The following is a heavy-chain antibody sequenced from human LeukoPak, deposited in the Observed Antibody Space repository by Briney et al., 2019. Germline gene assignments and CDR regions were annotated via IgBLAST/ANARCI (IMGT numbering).Heavy chain of an antibody. CDR1: GFTFDDYA. Sequence: GGSLRLSCAASGFTFDDYAMHWVRQAPGKGLERVSGISWNSGSIGYADSVKGRFTISRDNAKNSLYLQMNSLRAEDTALYYCAKANFRYCSSTSCYRGAFDIWGQGTMVTVSS. D-gene: IGHD2-2*01. CDR3: AKANFRYCSSTSCYRGAFDI. CDR2: ISWNSGSI. J-gene: IGHJ3*02. V-gene: IGHV3-9*01.